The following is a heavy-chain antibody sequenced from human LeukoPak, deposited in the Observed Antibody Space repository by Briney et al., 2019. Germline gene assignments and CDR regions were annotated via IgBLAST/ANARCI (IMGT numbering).Heavy chain of an antibody. J-gene: IGHJ4*02. CDR2: IYSGGRT. V-gene: IGHV3-53*01. CDR1: GFTVSTNY. Sequence: GGSLRLSCAASGFTVSTNYMNWVRQAAGKGLECVSMIYSGGRTYYADSVKGGFTISRDTSKNPLYLQMKGLRAEDTAVYYCARHKWGDYTGSDYWGQGTLVTVSS. D-gene: IGHD4-17*01. CDR3: ARHKWGDYTGSDY.